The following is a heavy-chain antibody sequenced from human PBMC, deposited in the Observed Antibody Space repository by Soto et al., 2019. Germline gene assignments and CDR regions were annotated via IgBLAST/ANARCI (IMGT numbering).Heavy chain of an antibody. CDR2: IIPIFGTA. Sequence: SLEVSWQASAGAFRSYASRWVRQAPRQGLGWMGGIIPIFGTANYAQKFQGRVTITADESTSTAYMELSSLRSEDTAVYYCARGPHYYDSSGYYYYYFDYWGQGTLVNVSS. V-gene: IGHV1-69*13. CDR3: ARGPHYYDSSGYYYYYFDY. D-gene: IGHD3-22*01. J-gene: IGHJ4*02. CDR1: AGAFRSYA.